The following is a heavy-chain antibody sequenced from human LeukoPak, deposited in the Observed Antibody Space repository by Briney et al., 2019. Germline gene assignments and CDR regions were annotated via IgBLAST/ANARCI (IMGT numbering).Heavy chain of an antibody. D-gene: IGHD3-3*01. Sequence: PGGSLRLSCAASGFTVSSNYMSWVRQAPGKGLEWVSVIYSGGSTYYADSVKGRFTISRDNSKNTLYLQMNSLRAEDTAVYYCAREWVNYDFWSGYSRRWSFDYWGQGTLVTVSS. J-gene: IGHJ4*02. V-gene: IGHV3-66*01. CDR1: GFTVSSNY. CDR3: AREWVNYDFWSGYSRRWSFDY. CDR2: IYSGGST.